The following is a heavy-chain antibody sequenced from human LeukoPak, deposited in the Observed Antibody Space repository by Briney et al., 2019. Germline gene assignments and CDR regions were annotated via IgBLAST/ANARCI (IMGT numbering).Heavy chain of an antibody. Sequence: SETLSLTCTVSGASISISSYYWGWIRQTPGKGLEWIGTIYYSGNTYYNPSLNSRVSMSVDTSKNQFSLQLNSVTAADTAVYYCARIAAAQGADYWGQGTLVTVSS. CDR2: IYYSGNT. V-gene: IGHV4-39*01. CDR3: ARIAAAQGADY. CDR1: GASISISSYY. D-gene: IGHD6-13*01. J-gene: IGHJ4*02.